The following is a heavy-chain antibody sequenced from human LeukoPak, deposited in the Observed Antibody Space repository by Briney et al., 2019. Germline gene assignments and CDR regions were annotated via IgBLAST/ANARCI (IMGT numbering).Heavy chain of an antibody. J-gene: IGHJ5*02. CDR1: GGTFSSYA. D-gene: IGHD6-6*01. Sequence: ASVTVSFKASGGTFSSYAISWVRQAPGQGLEWMGGIIPIFGTANYAQKFQGRVTITADESTSTAYMELSSLRSEDTAVYYCARSYSSSSRWFDPWGQGTLVTVSS. CDR3: ARSYSSSSRWFDP. V-gene: IGHV1-69*13. CDR2: IIPIFGTA.